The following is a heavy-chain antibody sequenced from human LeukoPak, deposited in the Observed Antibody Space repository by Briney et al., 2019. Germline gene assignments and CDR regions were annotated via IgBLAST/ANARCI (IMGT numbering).Heavy chain of an antibody. CDR3: ARELYDSSGYYFGGYGY. CDR1: GFTFSSYW. Sequence: GGSLRLSCAASGFTFSSYWMHWVRQAPGKGLGWVSRINSDGSSTSYADSVKGRFTISTDNATTTLYLQMNSLRAEDTAVYYCARELYDSSGYYFGGYGYWGQGTLVTVSS. V-gene: IGHV3-74*01. D-gene: IGHD3-22*01. CDR2: INSDGSST. J-gene: IGHJ4*02.